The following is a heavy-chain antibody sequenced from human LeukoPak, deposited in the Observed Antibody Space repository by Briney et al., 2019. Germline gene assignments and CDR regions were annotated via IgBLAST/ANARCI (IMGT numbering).Heavy chain of an antibody. CDR2: IKQDETEK. V-gene: IGHV3-7*01. CDR3: ARDSDPTGYYYFDY. D-gene: IGHD3-9*01. CDR1: GFTFNNFW. Sequence: GSLRLSCTASGFTFNNFWMGWVRQAPGKGLEWVANIKQDETEKFYLGSVKRRFTISRDNAKNSLYLQMNSLRAEDTAVYYCARDSDPTGYYYFDYWGQGTLVTVSS. J-gene: IGHJ4*02.